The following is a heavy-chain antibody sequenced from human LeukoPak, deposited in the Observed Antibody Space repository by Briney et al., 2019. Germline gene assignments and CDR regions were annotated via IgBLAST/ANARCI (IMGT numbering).Heavy chain of an antibody. J-gene: IGHJ4*02. D-gene: IGHD1-14*01. V-gene: IGHV3-23*01. CDR2: ISDSGRST. CDR1: GFRFNNYA. Sequence: GGSLRLSCAASGFRFNNYAMSWVRQAPGKGLEWVSGISDSGRSTYYADSVKGRFTISRDNSKNTVHLQMNNLRVDDTAVYFCVRRDRYIPYWGQGTRVIVSS. CDR3: VRRDRYIPY.